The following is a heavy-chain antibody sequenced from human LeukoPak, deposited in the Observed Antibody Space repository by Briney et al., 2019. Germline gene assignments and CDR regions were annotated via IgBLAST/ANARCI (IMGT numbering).Heavy chain of an antibody. Sequence: ASVKVSCKASGYTFTSYDINWVRQATGQGLEWMGWMNPNSGNTGYAQKFQGRVTMTRNTSISTAYMELSSLRSEDTAVYYCASVYDILIGLFVWGQGTLVTVSS. V-gene: IGHV1-8*01. D-gene: IGHD3-9*01. CDR2: MNPNSGNT. J-gene: IGHJ4*02. CDR1: GYTFTSYD. CDR3: ASVYDILIGLFV.